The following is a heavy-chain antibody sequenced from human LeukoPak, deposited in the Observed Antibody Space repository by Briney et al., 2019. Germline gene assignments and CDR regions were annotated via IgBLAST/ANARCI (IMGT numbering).Heavy chain of an antibody. D-gene: IGHD6-13*01. Sequence: GGSLRLSCAASGFTVSSNYMSWVRQAPGKGLEWVSVIYGGGTTYYADSVKGRFTISRDSSKNTLCLQMNSLRAEDTAVYYCARDPLRRQLVDWGQGTLVTVS. CDR2: IYGGGTT. J-gene: IGHJ4*02. CDR3: ARDPLRRQLVD. CDR1: GFTVSSNY. V-gene: IGHV3-53*01.